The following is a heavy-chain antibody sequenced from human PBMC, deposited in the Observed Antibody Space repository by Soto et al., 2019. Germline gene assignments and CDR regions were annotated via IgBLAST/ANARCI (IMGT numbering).Heavy chain of an antibody. CDR1: GYTFTSYD. J-gene: IGHJ4*02. CDR3: ARDIGQQLVDY. D-gene: IGHD6-13*01. Sequence: ASVKVSCKTSGYTFTSYDINWGRQATGQGLEYLGWMNPNSGNTAYVQKFQGRVTMTWDTSITTAYMELSSLRSEDTAVYYCARDIGQQLVDYWGQGTLVTVSS. V-gene: IGHV1-8*01. CDR2: MNPNSGNT.